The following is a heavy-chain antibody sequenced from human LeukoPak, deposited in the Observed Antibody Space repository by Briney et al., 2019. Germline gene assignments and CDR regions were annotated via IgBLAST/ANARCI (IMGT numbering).Heavy chain of an antibody. CDR2: INLSGGST. Sequence: ASVKVSCKASGYTFTSYYMHWVRQAPGQGLEWMGIINLSGGSTSYAQKFQGRVTMTRDMSTSTVYMELSSLRSEDTAVYYCARGGDGDYYYYYYMDVWGKGTTVTVSS. CDR1: GYTFTSYY. V-gene: IGHV1-46*01. CDR3: ARGGDGDYYYYYYMDV. J-gene: IGHJ6*03. D-gene: IGHD4-17*01.